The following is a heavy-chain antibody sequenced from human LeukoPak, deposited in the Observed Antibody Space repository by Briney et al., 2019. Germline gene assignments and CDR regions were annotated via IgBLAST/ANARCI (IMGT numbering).Heavy chain of an antibody. D-gene: IGHD4-17*01. CDR1: GFTFSSYA. CDR3: ARGQDYGDDFDY. V-gene: IGHV3-23*01. Sequence: GGSLRLSCAASGFTFSSYAMSWVRQAPGKGMEWVSAISGSGGSTYYADSVKGRFTISRDNSKNTLDLQMNSLRAEDTAVYYCARGQDYGDDFDYWGQGTLVTVSS. CDR2: ISGSGGST. J-gene: IGHJ4*02.